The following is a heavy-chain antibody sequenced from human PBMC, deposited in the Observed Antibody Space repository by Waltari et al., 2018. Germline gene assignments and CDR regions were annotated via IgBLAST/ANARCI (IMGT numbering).Heavy chain of an antibody. CDR1: CGSLSSYS. Sequence: QVQLQESGPGLVKPSETLSLTCTVPCGSLSSYSRSWIRQPAGKGLEWIGRIYTSGSTNYNPSLKSRVTISVDKSKNQFSLKLSSVTAADTAVYYCARDGEYSSGWYSPQYWGQGTLVTVSS. J-gene: IGHJ4*02. D-gene: IGHD6-19*01. CDR2: IYTSGST. V-gene: IGHV4-4*07. CDR3: ARDGEYSSGWYSPQY.